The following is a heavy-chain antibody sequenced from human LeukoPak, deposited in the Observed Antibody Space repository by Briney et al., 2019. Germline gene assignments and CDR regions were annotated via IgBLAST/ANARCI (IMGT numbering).Heavy chain of an antibody. CDR2: IKSKTSGGTI. D-gene: IGHD5-12*01. CDR1: GFDFSFTW. Sequence: GGSLRLSCAASGFDFSFTWMSWVRQAPGKGLELVGRIKSKTSGGTIEYAAPVRGRFTISRDDTENMVFLQMSSLKIEDTAVYYCTRESGYKTSRQRGFDSWGQGILVTVSS. CDR3: TRESGYKTSRQRGFDS. V-gene: IGHV3-15*01. J-gene: IGHJ4*02.